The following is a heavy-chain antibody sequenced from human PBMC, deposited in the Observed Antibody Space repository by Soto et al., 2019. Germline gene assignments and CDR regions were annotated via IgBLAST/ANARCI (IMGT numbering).Heavy chain of an antibody. D-gene: IGHD5-18*01. Sequence: GASVKVSCQASGGTFSSYAISWVRQAPGQGLEWMGGIIPIFGTANYAQKFQGRVTITADESTSTAYMELSSLRSEDTAVYYWARVVDTAIVTVDYCGQGTLVTVAS. CDR2: IIPIFGTA. CDR1: GGTFSSYA. CDR3: ARVVDTAIVTVDY. J-gene: IGHJ4*02. V-gene: IGHV1-69*13.